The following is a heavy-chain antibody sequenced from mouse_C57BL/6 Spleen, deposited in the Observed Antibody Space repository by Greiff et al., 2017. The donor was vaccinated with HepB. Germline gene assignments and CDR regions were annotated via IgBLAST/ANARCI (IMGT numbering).Heavy chain of an antibody. CDR3: ARGGVRRDYVDY. Sequence: VQLQQSGAELVRPGSSVKLSCKASGYTFTSYWMDWVKQRPGQGLEWIGNIYPSDSETHYNQKFKDKATLTVDKSSSTAYMQLSSLTSEDSAVYYCARGGVRRDYVDYWGQGTTLTVSS. CDR1: GYTFTSYW. J-gene: IGHJ2*01. V-gene: IGHV1-61*01. CDR2: IYPSDSET. D-gene: IGHD2-14*01.